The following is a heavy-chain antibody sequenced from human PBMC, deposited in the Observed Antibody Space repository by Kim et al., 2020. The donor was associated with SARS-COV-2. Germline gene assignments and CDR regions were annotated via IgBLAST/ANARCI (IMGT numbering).Heavy chain of an antibody. J-gene: IGHJ3*02. V-gene: IGHV3-23*01. CDR2: ISTGGDKT. CDR3: ASARGAGLIDI. Sequence: GGSLRLSCAASEFTFSSFGMTWVRQAPGKGLEWISGISTGGDKTYHADSVKGRFPTSRDNSKSTLYLQMNSLRAEDTAVYYCASARGAGLIDIWGQGTLVTVSS. CDR1: EFTFSSFG. D-gene: IGHD3-16*01.